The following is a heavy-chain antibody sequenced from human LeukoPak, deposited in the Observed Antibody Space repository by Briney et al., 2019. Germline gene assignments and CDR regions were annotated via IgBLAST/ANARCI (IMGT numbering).Heavy chain of an antibody. J-gene: IGHJ4*02. CDR1: GFIFSGSD. CDR2: IGIKANNYAT. CDR3: TTYRSGHY. D-gene: IGHD6-19*01. V-gene: IGHV3-73*01. Sequence: PGGSLILSCAASGFIFSGSDMHWVRQASGRGLEWVGRIGIKANNYATAYSAALKGRFTISRDDSKNTAYLQMNSLRTDDTAVYYCTTYRSGHYWGQGTLVTVSS.